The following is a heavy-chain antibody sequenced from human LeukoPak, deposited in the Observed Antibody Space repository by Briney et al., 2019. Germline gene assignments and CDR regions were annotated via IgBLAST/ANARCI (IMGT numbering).Heavy chain of an antibody. J-gene: IGHJ4*02. D-gene: IGHD1-20*01. CDR3: ARAGITNDY. V-gene: IGHV3-21*01. Sequence: GGSLRLSCAASGFTFSSYSMNWVRQAPGKGLEWVSSISSSSSFIYYADSVEGRFTISRDNAKNSLYLQMNSLRAGDTAVYYCARAGITNDYWGQGTLVTVSS. CDR1: GFTFSSYS. CDR2: ISSSSSFI.